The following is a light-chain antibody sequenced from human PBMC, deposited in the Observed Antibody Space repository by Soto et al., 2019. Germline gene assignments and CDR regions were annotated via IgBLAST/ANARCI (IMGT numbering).Light chain of an antibody. CDR3: HQSYSPPWT. CDR1: QSVLYSSNNKNY. J-gene: IGKJ1*01. CDR2: WAS. Sequence: DIVMTQSPDSLAVSLGERATINCKSSQSVLYSSNNKNYLAWYQQRPGQPPHLLIYWASTRASGVPDRFSGSGSGTDFSLTISSLQAEDVAVYYCHQSYSPPWTFGQGTKVEIK. V-gene: IGKV4-1*01.